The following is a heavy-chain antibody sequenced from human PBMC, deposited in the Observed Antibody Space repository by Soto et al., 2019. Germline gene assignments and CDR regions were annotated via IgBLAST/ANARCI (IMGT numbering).Heavy chain of an antibody. D-gene: IGHD2-2*01. CDR1: GYTFTSYG. Sequence: QVPLVQSGAEVKKPGASVKVSCKASGYTFTSYGISWVRQAPGQGLEWMGWISAYNGNTNYAQKLQGRVTMTTDTATSTGYMELRSLRSDDTAVYYCARGGAGGYCSSTSCYDVPYYYYYMDVWGKGTTVTVSS. V-gene: IGHV1-18*01. CDR3: ARGGAGGYCSSTSCYDVPYYYYYMDV. J-gene: IGHJ6*03. CDR2: ISAYNGNT.